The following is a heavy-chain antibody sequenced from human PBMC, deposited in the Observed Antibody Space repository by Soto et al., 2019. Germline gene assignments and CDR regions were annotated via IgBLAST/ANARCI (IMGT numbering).Heavy chain of an antibody. CDR1: GFAFNNAW. D-gene: IGHD2-2*01. CDR2: IKSQSDGGTT. Sequence: EAQLVESGGGLVKPGGSLRLSCVTSGFAFNNAWQHWVRQAPGQWLEWEGRIKSQSDGGTTDYAAPVKGRFTISRDDSQKTISMKMYSLRTEDTGVYYCTAQWGSTSSLDLDYWGQGTLVTVSS. CDR3: TAQWGSTSSLDLDY. J-gene: IGHJ4*02. V-gene: IGHV3-15*01.